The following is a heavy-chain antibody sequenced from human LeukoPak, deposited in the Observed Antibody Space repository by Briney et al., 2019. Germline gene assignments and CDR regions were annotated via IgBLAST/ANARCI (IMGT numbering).Heavy chain of an antibody. CDR2: INPNSGGT. V-gene: IGHV1-2*06. Sequence: ASVKVSCKASGYTFTGYYMHWVRQAPGQGLEWMGRINPNSGGTNYAQKFQGRVTMTRDTSISTAYMELSRLRSDDTAVYYCATERSGGTDAFDIWGPGTMVTVSS. CDR1: GYTFTGYY. CDR3: ATERSGGTDAFDI. D-gene: IGHD3-3*01. J-gene: IGHJ3*02.